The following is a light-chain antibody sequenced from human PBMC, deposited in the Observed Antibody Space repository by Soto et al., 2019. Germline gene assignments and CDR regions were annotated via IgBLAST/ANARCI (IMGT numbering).Light chain of an antibody. V-gene: IGKV1-39*01. CDR3: QQCYGSPPT. J-gene: IGKJ4*01. CDR1: QSISSY. Sequence: IHMTQSACSLSASVGYRVTITCGATQSISSYLSWYQQKQGKAPKLLIYAASSMQSGVPARFSGSGYGTDFNLTISRLQTEDFGTYYCQQCYGSPPTFGGGTKVDIK. CDR2: AAS.